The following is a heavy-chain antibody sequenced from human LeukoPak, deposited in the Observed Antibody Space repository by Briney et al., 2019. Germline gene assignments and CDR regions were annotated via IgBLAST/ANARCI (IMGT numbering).Heavy chain of an antibody. Sequence: ASVKVSCKASGYTFTGYYMHWVRQAPGQGREWMGWSNPNSGGTNYAQKFQGRVTMTRDTSISTAYMELSRLRSDDTAVYCCAREGSSTEDGMDVWGQGTTVTVSS. V-gene: IGHV1-2*02. D-gene: IGHD2-2*01. CDR1: GYTFTGYY. CDR2: SNPNSGGT. J-gene: IGHJ6*02. CDR3: AREGSSTEDGMDV.